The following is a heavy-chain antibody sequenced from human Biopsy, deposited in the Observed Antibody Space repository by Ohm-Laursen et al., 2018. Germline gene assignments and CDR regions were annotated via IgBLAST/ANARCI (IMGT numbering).Heavy chain of an antibody. CDR2: MSPNTGNT. J-gene: IGHJ4*02. D-gene: IGHD1-26*01. Sequence: SAKVSCHASGYTSTSHDINWVRQATGQGLEWMGWMSPNTGNTVYAQRFQDRVTMTSDTSTGTAFMELTSLTSDDTAVYFCARWETTLGRSLDSWGQGTLVAVSS. CDR1: GYTSTSHD. CDR3: ARWETTLGRSLDS. V-gene: IGHV1-8*01.